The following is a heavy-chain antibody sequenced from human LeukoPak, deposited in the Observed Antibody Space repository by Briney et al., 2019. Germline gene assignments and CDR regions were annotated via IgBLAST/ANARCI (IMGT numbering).Heavy chain of an antibody. CDR1: GGTFSSYA. V-gene: IGHV1-69*01. Sequence: ASVKVSCKASGGTFSSYAISWVRQAPGQGREWMGGIIPIFGTANYAQKFQGRVTITADESTSTAYMELSSLRSEDTAVYYCARPHVEMATISYFDYWGQGTLVTVSS. CDR3: ARPHVEMATISYFDY. J-gene: IGHJ4*02. D-gene: IGHD5-24*01. CDR2: IIPIFGTA.